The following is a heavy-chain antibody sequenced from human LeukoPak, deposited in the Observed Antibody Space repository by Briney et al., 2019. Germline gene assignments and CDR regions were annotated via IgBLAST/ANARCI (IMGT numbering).Heavy chain of an antibody. D-gene: IGHD3-22*01. Sequence: APVTVSCKASGYTFTGYYMHWVRQAPGQGLEWMGWISAYNGDTNYAQNLQGRVTMTTDTSTSTAYMELRSLRSDDTAVYYCARGVYYYDSSGNRGALDFWGQGTMVTVSS. J-gene: IGHJ3*01. V-gene: IGHV1-18*04. CDR3: ARGVYYYDSSGNRGALDF. CDR1: GYTFTGYY. CDR2: ISAYNGDT.